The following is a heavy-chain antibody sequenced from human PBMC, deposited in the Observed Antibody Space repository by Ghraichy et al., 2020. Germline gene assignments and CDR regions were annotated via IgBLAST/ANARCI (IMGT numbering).Heavy chain of an antibody. CDR1: GGSISSYY. J-gene: IGHJ3*02. CDR2: IYYSGST. Sequence: SETLSLTCTVSGGSISSYYWSWIRQPPGKGLEWIGYIYYSGSTNYNPSLKSRVTISVDTSKNQFSLKLSSVTAADTAVYYCARDQEPYYYDSSAYAFSHAFDIWGQGTMVTVSS. V-gene: IGHV4-59*01. D-gene: IGHD3-22*01. CDR3: ARDQEPYYYDSSAYAFSHAFDI.